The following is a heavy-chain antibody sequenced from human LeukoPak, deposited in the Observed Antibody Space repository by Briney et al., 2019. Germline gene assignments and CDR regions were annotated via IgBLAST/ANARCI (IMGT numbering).Heavy chain of an antibody. CDR2: IYHSGST. J-gene: IGHJ4*02. Sequence: SETLSLTCAVSGGSISSSNWWSWVRQPPGKGLEWIGEIYHSGSTNYNPSLKSRVTISVDKSKNQFSLKLCSVTAADTAVYYCAREERRSWYFDYWGQGTLVTVSS. D-gene: IGHD1-1*01. V-gene: IGHV4-4*02. CDR1: GGSISSSNW. CDR3: AREERRSWYFDY.